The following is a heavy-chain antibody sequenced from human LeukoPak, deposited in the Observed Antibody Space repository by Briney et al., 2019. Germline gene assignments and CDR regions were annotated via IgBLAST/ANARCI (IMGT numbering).Heavy chain of an antibody. CDR1: GFTFSDYY. Sequence: GGSLRLSCAASGFTFSDYYMSWIRQAPGKVLEWVSYISSSGSTIYYADSVKGRFTISRDNAENSLYLQMNSLRAEDPAVYYCARGPSSGSYDLWGKGTTVTVSS. V-gene: IGHV3-11*04. D-gene: IGHD3-10*01. J-gene: IGHJ6*04. CDR3: ARGPSSGSYDL. CDR2: ISSSGSTI.